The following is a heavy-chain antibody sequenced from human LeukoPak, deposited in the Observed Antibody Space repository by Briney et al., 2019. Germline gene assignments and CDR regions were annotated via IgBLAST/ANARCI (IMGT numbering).Heavy chain of an antibody. D-gene: IGHD3-22*01. CDR1: GFAVSSNY. J-gene: IGHJ4*02. CDR2: IFGGGNT. Sequence: GGSLRLSCAASGFAVSSNYMTWVRQAPGKGLEWVSVIFGGGNTYYADSVKGRFTISRDNSGNTLFLQMNSLRAEDTAVYYCAGAPTPTDYDSALDYWGQGTLVTVSS. V-gene: IGHV3-53*01. CDR3: AGAPTPTDYDSALDY.